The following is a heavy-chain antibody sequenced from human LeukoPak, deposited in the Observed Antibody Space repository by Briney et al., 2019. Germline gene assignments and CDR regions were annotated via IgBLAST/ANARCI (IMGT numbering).Heavy chain of an antibody. Sequence: GESLKISCKGSGYSFPSYWIGWVRQRPGKGLESMGIIYPGDSETRYSPSFQGQVTISGDKSINTAYLQWSSLEASDAAMYYCARWRSDWYFDYWGQGTLVTVSS. CDR3: ARWRSDWYFDY. CDR2: IYPGDSET. J-gene: IGHJ4*02. CDR1: GYSFPSYW. V-gene: IGHV5-51*01. D-gene: IGHD6-19*01.